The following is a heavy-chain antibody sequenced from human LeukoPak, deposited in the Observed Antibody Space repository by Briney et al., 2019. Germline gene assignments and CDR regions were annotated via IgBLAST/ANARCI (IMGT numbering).Heavy chain of an antibody. CDR3: ARDAEGATTGYYYYYYMDV. CDR1: GGSISSGSYY. J-gene: IGHJ6*03. V-gene: IGHV4-61*02. D-gene: IGHD1-26*01. CDR2: IYTSGST. Sequence: TSSQTLSLTCTVSGGSISSGSYYWSWIRQPAGKGLEWIGRIYTSGSTNYNPSLKSRVTISVDTSKNQFSLKLSSVTAADTAVYYCARDAEGATTGYYYYYYMDVWGKGTTVTISS.